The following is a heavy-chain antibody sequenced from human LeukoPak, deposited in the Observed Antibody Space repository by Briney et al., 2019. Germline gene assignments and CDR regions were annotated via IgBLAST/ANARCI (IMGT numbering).Heavy chain of an antibody. V-gene: IGHV3-30*19. D-gene: IGHD3-16*01. CDR3: ARDLGGSFDY. Sequence: GGSLRLSCAASGFTFSSYGMHWVRQAPGKGLEWVAAISYDGSNKYYADSVKGRFTISRDNSKNTLYLQMNSLRAEDTAVYYCARDLGGSFDYWGQGTLVTVSS. CDR1: GFTFSSYG. J-gene: IGHJ4*02. CDR2: ISYDGSNK.